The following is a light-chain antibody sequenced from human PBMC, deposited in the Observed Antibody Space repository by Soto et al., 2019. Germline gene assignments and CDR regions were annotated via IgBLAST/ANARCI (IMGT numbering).Light chain of an antibody. V-gene: IGKV1-5*01. CDR2: GAS. CDR1: QSIRYY. J-gene: IGKJ1*01. Sequence: DIQLTQSPPTLSASVGERVTITCRASQSIRYYLAWYQQMPGKAPNLLIYGASILHSGVPSRFSGSGSGTEFTLTISSLQPYDFAGYFCQHHDSYSQTFGQGTKVEIK. CDR3: QHHDSYSQT.